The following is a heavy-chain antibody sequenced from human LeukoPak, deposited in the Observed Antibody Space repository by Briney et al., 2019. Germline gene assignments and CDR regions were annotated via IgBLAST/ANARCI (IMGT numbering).Heavy chain of an antibody. D-gene: IGHD4-17*01. V-gene: IGHV1-69*13. J-gene: IGHJ5*02. Sequence: SVKVSCKTSGGTFGSYVISWVRQAPGQGLDWMGGILPIFGTADYAQKFQGRVTITADESTNTAYMELRSLTSEDMAVYYCARDRGGLDPWGQGTLVTVSS. CDR1: GGTFGSYV. CDR2: ILPIFGTA. CDR3: ARDRGGLDP.